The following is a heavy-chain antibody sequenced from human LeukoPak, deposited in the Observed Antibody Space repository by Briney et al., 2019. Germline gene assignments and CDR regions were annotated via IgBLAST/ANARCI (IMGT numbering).Heavy chain of an antibody. CDR2: IKIDGSGK. D-gene: IGHD6-19*01. V-gene: IGHV3-7*02. J-gene: IGHJ3*02. CDR1: GFTFSSHC. CDR3: ARVRIAVAVSAFDI. Sequence: AGSLRLSCEASGFTFSSHCMSWVRQAPRKGLEWVSNIKIDGSGKYYEDSVKGRFTTSRDNAKNSLYLQMSIRRGADTAVYYCARVRIAVAVSAFDIWGQGTMVTVSS.